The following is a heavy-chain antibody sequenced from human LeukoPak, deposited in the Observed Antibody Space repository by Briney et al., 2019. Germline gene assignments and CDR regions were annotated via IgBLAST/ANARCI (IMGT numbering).Heavy chain of an antibody. D-gene: IGHD6-25*01. Sequence: SGGSLRLSCAASGFTFINSAMNWVRHGPGKGLELVSGISGSGDSTYYADSVKSRFTISRDSSNNTLFLQINSLRAADTAAYYCAKGRSADITAAINYWGQGTLVTVSS. CDR1: GFTFINSA. V-gene: IGHV3-23*01. J-gene: IGHJ4*02. CDR3: AKGRSADITAAINY. CDR2: ISGSGDST.